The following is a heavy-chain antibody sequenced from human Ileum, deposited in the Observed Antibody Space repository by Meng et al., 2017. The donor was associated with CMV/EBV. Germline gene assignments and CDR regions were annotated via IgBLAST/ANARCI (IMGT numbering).Heavy chain of an antibody. V-gene: IGHV4-38-2*02. Sequence: SETLSLTCTASGYSISSGHYWGWIRQPPGKGLEWIASIHYSLGAFYNPSLRSRVTISLDMSKNQFSLKLTSLSAADTAVYYCARNPRRNDVFHFDSWGQGTLVTVSS. CDR2: IHYSLGA. CDR3: ARNPRRNDVFHFDS. CDR1: GYSISSGHY. J-gene: IGHJ4*02. D-gene: IGHD3/OR15-3a*01.